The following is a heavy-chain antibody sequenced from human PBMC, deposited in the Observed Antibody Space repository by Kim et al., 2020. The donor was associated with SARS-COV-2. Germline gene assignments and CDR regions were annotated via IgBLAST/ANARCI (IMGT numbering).Heavy chain of an antibody. CDR3: ARAVTGRIDAFDR. D-gene: IGHD6-19*01. J-gene: IGHJ3*01. V-gene: IGHV3-7*04. Sequence: YYVDDMKGRFTISRDNAHNSLNLRVTSLRTDDTAMYYCARAVTGRIDAFDRWGQGTMVSVSS.